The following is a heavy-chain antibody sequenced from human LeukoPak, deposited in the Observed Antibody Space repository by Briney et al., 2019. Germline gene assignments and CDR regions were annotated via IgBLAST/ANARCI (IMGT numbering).Heavy chain of an antibody. J-gene: IGHJ3*02. CDR1: GFTFSSYA. V-gene: IGHV3-64D*06. CDR3: VKLRYYDNTGYYYVGAFDI. D-gene: IGHD3-22*01. Sequence: GSLRLSCSASGFTFSSYAMHRVRQAPGKGLEYVSAVTNNGGATYYADSVKGRFTISRDNSKNTLFLQMTSLRTDDTAVYYCVKLRYYDNTGYYYVGAFDIWGQGTMVTVSS. CDR2: VTNNGGAT.